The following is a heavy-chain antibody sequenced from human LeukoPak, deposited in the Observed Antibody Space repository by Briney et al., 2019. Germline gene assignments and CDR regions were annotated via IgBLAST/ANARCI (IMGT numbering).Heavy chain of an antibody. J-gene: IGHJ6*03. Sequence: ASVKVSCKASGYTFTGYYMHWVRQAPGQGLEWMGWINPNSGGTNYAQKFQGRVTMTRDTSISTAYMELSRLRSGDTAVYYCASSYCSSTSCYLWWYYMDVWGKGTTVTVSS. CDR3: ASSYCSSTSCYLWWYYMDV. CDR2: INPNSGGT. V-gene: IGHV1-2*02. D-gene: IGHD2-2*01. CDR1: GYTFTGYY.